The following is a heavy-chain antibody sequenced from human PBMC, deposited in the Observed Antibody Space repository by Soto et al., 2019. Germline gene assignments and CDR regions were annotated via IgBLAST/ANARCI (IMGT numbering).Heavy chain of an antibody. CDR1: GFNFDNV. D-gene: IGHD5-18*01. Sequence: GSLRLSCAASGFNFDNVMTWVRQAPGKGLDWVSTISGSGSRRYYADSVKGRFTVSRDNSKNTLYLQMNSLRVDDTAVYYCARDDWSYGVPIDYWGQGTLVTVSS. CDR2: ISGSGSRR. V-gene: IGHV3-23*01. J-gene: IGHJ4*02. CDR3: ARDDWSYGVPIDY.